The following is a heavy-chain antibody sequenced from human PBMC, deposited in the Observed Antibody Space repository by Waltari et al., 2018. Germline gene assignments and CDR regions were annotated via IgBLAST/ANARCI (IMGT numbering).Heavy chain of an antibody. CDR1: GFTFSSYS. CDR2: ISSSSSYI. J-gene: IGHJ3*02. Sequence: EVQLVESGGGLVKPGGSLRLSCAASGFTFSSYSMNWVRQAPGKGLEWVSSISSSSSYIYYADSVKGRFTISRDNAKNSLYLQMNSLRAEDTAVYYCASYGSRAGDAFGIWGQGTMVTVSS. V-gene: IGHV3-21*01. CDR3: ASYGSRAGDAFGI. D-gene: IGHD4-17*01.